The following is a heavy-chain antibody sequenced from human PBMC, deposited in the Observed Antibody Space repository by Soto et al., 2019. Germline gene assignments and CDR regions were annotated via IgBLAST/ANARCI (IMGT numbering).Heavy chain of an antibody. CDR2: ISSSSSYI. Sequence: GGSLRLSCAASGFTFSSYSMNWVRQAPGKGLEWVSSISSSSSYIYYADSVKGRFTISRDNAKNSLYLQMNSLRAEDTAVYYCARARALMVYADIYYYYYGMDVCGQGTTVTVSS. V-gene: IGHV3-21*01. J-gene: IGHJ6*02. CDR3: ARARALMVYADIYYYYYGMDV. D-gene: IGHD2-8*01. CDR1: GFTFSSYS.